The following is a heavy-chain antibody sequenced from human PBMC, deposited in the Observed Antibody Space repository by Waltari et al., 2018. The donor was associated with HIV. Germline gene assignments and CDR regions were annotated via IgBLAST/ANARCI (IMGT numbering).Heavy chain of an antibody. Sequence: EVQLLESGGGSVQPGGSLRLSCAASGFTFSSYGMSWVRQAPGKGLEWVSGISGGDNKTYYADAEKGRFTSSRDNSKNTLYLQMNGLRAEDTAIYYCAKEGAVAGKGFDFWGQGTRVTVSS. J-gene: IGHJ4*02. CDR2: ISGGDNKT. D-gene: IGHD6-19*01. V-gene: IGHV3-23*01. CDR3: AKEGAVAGKGFDF. CDR1: GFTFSSYG.